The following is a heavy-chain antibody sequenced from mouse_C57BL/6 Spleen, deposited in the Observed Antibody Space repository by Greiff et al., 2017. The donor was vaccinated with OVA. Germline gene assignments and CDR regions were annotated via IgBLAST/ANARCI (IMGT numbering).Heavy chain of an antibody. CDR1: GYTFTDYY. CDR2: INPNNGGT. V-gene: IGHV1-26*01. D-gene: IGHD4-1*01. CDR3: ARGEGLGRGYWYFDV. Sequence: EVQLQQSGPELVKPGASVKISCKASGYTFTDYYMNWVKQSHGKSLEWIGDINPNNGGTSYNQKFKGKATLTVDKSSSTAYMELRSLTSEDSAVYYCARGEGLGRGYWYFDVWGTGTTVTVSS. J-gene: IGHJ1*03.